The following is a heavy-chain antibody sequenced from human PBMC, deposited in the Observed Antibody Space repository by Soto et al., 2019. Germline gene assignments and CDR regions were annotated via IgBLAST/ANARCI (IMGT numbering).Heavy chain of an antibody. CDR2: INPGDGDT. Sequence: ASVKVSCKASGYTFTNYPVHWVRQAPGQRLEWMGWINPGDGDTKYSQRFQGRVTITRDSSASTAYMELTSLTSEDTAVYYCARQDCGGPYCDPLHYWGKGTLVTVSS. CDR3: ARQDCGGPYCDPLHY. D-gene: IGHD2-21*01. V-gene: IGHV1-3*01. J-gene: IGHJ4*02. CDR1: GYTFTNYP.